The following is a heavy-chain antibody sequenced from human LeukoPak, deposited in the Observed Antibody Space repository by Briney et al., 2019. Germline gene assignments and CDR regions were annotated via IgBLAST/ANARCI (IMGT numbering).Heavy chain of an antibody. J-gene: IGHJ4*02. D-gene: IGHD4-17*01. V-gene: IGHV3-30*02. CDR3: AKAAGNDYGDYYFDY. CDR1: GFTFSSYD. Sequence: GGSLRLSCAASGFTFSSYDMHWVRQAPGKGLEWVAFIRYDGSNKYYADSVKGRFTISRENSKNTLYLQMNSLRPEDTAVYYCAKAAGNDYGDYYFDYWGQGTLVTVSS. CDR2: IRYDGSNK.